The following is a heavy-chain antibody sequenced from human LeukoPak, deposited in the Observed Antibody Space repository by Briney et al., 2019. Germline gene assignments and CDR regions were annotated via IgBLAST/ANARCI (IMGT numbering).Heavy chain of an antibody. V-gene: IGHV1-24*01. J-gene: IGHJ4*02. CDR2: FDPEDGET. CDR3: ARGQGLREGDYFDY. CDR1: GYTLTELS. Sequence: EASVKVSCKVSGYTLTELSMHWVRPAPGKGLEWMGGFDPEDGETIYAQKFQGRVTMTEDTSTDTAYMELSSLRSEDTAVYYCARGQGLREGDYFDYWGQGTLVTVSS. D-gene: IGHD6-25*01.